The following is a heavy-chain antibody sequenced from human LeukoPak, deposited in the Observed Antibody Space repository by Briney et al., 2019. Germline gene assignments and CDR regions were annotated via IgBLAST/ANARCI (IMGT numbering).Heavy chain of an antibody. CDR1: GGSISSSSYY. CDR2: IYNSGNT. D-gene: IGHD3-16*01. CDR3: ARESGSYLWRSWLNP. J-gene: IGHJ5*02. Sequence: SETLSLTCTVSGGSISSSSYYWGWIRQPPGKGLEWIGNIYNSGNTNYNPSLKSRVTISIDTSKNQFSLKVISVTAADTAIYYCARESGSYLWRSWLNPWGQGTLVTVSS. V-gene: IGHV4-39*07.